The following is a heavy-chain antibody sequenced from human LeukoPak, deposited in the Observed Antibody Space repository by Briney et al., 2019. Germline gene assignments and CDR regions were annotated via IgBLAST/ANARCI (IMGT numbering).Heavy chain of an antibody. J-gene: IGHJ4*02. CDR3: ARLFAPFCGNDCGQFDY. V-gene: IGHV3-53*01. Sequence: GGSLRLSCAVSGFTVSRNYMAWVRQAPGRGLEWVSVIYSSGSTLYADSVKGRFTISRDNSKNTLYLQMNSLRAEDTAVYHCARLFAPFCGNDCGQFDYWGQGTLVTVSS. CDR1: GFTVSRNY. CDR2: IYSSGST. D-gene: IGHD2-21*02.